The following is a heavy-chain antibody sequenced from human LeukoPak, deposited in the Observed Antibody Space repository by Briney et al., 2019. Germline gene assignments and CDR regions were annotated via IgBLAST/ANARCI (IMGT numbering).Heavy chain of an antibody. Sequence: WSWIRQPPGKGLEWIGEINHSGSTNYNPSLKSRVTISVDTSKNQFSLKLSSVTAADTAVYYCARLARVGYCSGGSCRYFQHWGQGTLVTASS. CDR2: INHSGST. D-gene: IGHD2-15*01. J-gene: IGHJ1*01. CDR3: ARLARVGYCSGGSCRYFQH. V-gene: IGHV4-34*01.